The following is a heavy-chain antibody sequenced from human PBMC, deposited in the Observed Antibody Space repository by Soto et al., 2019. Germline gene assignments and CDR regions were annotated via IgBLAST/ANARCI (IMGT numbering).Heavy chain of an antibody. J-gene: IGHJ6*02. CDR1: GYSFTSYW. D-gene: IGHD2-2*01. V-gene: IGHV5-51*01. CDR3: ARRGVRLGYCSSTSCYPRYYYGMDV. CDR2: IYPGDSDT. Sequence: ESLKISCKGSGYSFTSYWIGWVRQMPGKGLEWMGIIYPGDSDTRYSPSFQGQVTISADKSISTAYLQWSSLKASDTAMYYCARRGVRLGYCSSTSCYPRYYYGMDVWGQGTTVTVSS.